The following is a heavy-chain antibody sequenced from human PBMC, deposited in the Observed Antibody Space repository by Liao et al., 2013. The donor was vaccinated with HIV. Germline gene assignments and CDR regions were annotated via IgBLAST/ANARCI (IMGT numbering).Heavy chain of an antibody. CDR1: GGSFSGYY. CDR3: ARGGRRALPGGFPQRIP. J-gene: IGHJ4*02. CDR2: INHSGST. V-gene: IGHV4-34*01. Sequence: QVQLQQWGAGLLKPSETLSLTCAVYGGSFSGYYWTWIRQPPGKGLEWIGEINHSGSTNYNPSLKSRVTISVDTSKNQFSLKLSSVTAADTAVYYCARGGRRALPGGFPQRIPGGQGTLVTVSS. D-gene: IGHD2-8*02.